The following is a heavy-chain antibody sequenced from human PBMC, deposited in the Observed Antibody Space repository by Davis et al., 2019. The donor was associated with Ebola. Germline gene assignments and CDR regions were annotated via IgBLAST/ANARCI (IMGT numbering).Heavy chain of an antibody. CDR1: GFSFRMYW. D-gene: IGHD6-6*01. CDR3: AREGEQLYLFDP. CDR2: IKQNGSQR. J-gene: IGHJ5*02. Sequence: PGGSLRLSCVVSGFSFRMYWMSWVRQAPGKGLEWVANIKQNGSQRYYVDSVKGRFTISRDNAKNSLYLQMNSLRAEDTAVYYCAREGEQLYLFDPWGQGTLVTVSS. V-gene: IGHV3-7*03.